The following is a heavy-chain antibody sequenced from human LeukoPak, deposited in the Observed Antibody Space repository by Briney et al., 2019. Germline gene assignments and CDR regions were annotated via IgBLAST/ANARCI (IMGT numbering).Heavy chain of an antibody. V-gene: IGHV1-2*02. CDR3: ARDRTRTGYSSGWYHDY. Sequence: ASVKVSCKASGYTFTGYYMHWVRRAPGQGLEWMGWINPNSGGTNYAQEFQGRVTMTRDTSISTAYMELSRLRSDDTAVYYCARDRTRTGYSSGWYHDYWGQGTLVTVSS. J-gene: IGHJ4*02. D-gene: IGHD6-19*01. CDR2: INPNSGGT. CDR1: GYTFTGYY.